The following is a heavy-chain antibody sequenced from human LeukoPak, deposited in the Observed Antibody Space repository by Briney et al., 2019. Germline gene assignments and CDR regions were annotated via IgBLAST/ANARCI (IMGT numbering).Heavy chain of an antibody. CDR1: GGSISSGGYY. D-gene: IGHD3-22*01. Sequence: SQTLSLTCTVSGGSISSGGYYWSWIRQHPGKGLEWIGYIYYSGSTYYNPSLKSRVTISVDTSKNQFSLKLSSVTAADTAVYFCARRGSGYPYYFDYWGLGTLVTVSS. V-gene: IGHV4-31*03. J-gene: IGHJ4*02. CDR2: IYYSGST. CDR3: ARRGSGYPYYFDY.